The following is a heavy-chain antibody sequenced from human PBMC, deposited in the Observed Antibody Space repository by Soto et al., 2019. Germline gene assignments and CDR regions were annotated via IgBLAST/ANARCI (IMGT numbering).Heavy chain of an antibody. CDR2: IIPVLGIA. CDR1: GGTFGSYT. J-gene: IGHJ4*02. CDR3: AGSSLPVTNGF. V-gene: IGHV1-69*02. Sequence: GASLKVSCKASGGTFGSYTISWVRQAPGQGLEWMGRIIPVLGIANYAQKFQGRVTITADKSTSTAYMELSSLRSEDTAVYYCAGSSLPVTNGFWGKGPLVPVSP. D-gene: IGHD4-17*01.